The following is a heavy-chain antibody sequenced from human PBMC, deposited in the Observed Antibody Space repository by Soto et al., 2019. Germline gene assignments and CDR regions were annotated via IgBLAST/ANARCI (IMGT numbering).Heavy chain of an antibody. Sequence: PGRPLRLSSAASGFTFSSYAMSWVLQDPGKGLERVSAISGSGGSTYYADSVKGRFTISRDNSKNTLYLQMNSLRAEDTAVYYCANDYGDYQYYYYYYMDVWGKGTTDTVSS. CDR2: ISGSGGST. D-gene: IGHD4-17*01. J-gene: IGHJ6*03. V-gene: IGHV3-23*01. CDR1: GFTFSSYA. CDR3: ANDYGDYQYYYYYYMDV.